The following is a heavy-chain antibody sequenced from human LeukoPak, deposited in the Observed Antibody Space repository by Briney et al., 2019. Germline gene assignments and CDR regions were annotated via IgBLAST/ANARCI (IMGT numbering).Heavy chain of an antibody. J-gene: IGHJ4*02. CDR3: ARANPHQCSSTSCLFDY. V-gene: IGHV1-2*04. CDR2: INTKNGGT. D-gene: IGHD2-2*01. CDR1: GYTFTDYY. Sequence: ASVTVSCTASGYTFTDYYMHWVRQAHGQGLEWMGWINTKNGGTYSTQKFQGWVTMTRDTSISTAYMDLRRLTSDDSAVYYCARANPHQCSSTSCLFDYWGQGSLVTVSS.